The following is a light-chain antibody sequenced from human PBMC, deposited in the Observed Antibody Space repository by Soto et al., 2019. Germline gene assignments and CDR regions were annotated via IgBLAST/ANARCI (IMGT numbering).Light chain of an antibody. V-gene: IGKV1-5*03. J-gene: IGKJ1*01. Sequence: DIQMTQSPSTLSASVGDRVTITCRASQSISSWLAWYQQKPGKAPKLLMYRASTLESGVPSRFSGSGSGTEFTLTISSLQPEDFGTYHCQQYVTFPRAFGQGTEVDIK. CDR1: QSISSW. CDR2: RAS. CDR3: QQYVTFPRA.